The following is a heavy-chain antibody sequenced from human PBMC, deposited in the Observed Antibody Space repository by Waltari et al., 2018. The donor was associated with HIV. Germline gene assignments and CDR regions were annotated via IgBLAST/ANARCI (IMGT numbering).Heavy chain of an antibody. CDR3: VRVGGRIPMIVVAPFDH. CDR1: GFSFSDFA. D-gene: IGHD3-22*01. Sequence: VLLVESGGGVVQPGRSQRLSCAASGFSFSDFAMRWVRQAPDKGLEGVTAISYDATNKYYSDSVKGRFTVSRDNRKNTLYLQMNSLRPEDSGVYFCVRVGGRIPMIVVAPFDHWGQGTRVTVSS. CDR2: ISYDATNK. V-gene: IGHV3-30-3*01. J-gene: IGHJ4*02.